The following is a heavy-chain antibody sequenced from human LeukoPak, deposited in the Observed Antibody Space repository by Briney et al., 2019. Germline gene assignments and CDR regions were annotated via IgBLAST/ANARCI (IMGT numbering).Heavy chain of an antibody. CDR1: GFTFSDYY. D-gene: IGHD3-22*01. Sequence: GGSLRLSCEASGFTFSDYYMSWIRQAPGQGLEWVSYINSSSSYTNYADSVKGRFTITRDNAKNSVYLQMNSLRADDTAVYYCARDLAYDSTEGWGQGTLVTVSS. V-gene: IGHV3-11*05. CDR2: INSSSSYT. CDR3: ARDLAYDSTEG. J-gene: IGHJ4*02.